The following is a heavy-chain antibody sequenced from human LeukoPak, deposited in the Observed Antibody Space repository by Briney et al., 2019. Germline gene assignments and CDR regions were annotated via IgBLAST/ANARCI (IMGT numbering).Heavy chain of an antibody. V-gene: IGHV4-61*01. CDR2: IQYSGST. D-gene: IGHD3-22*01. CDR1: GDSVSGISFY. CDR3: ARYYDRSGYWSTPHFDY. J-gene: IGHJ4*02. Sequence: SETLSLTCTVSGDSVSGISFYWSWIRQPPGKGLQYIGYIQYSGSTNYNPSLKSRVTISVDTSKNQFSLKLSSVTAADTAVYYCARYYDRSGYWSTPHFDYWGQGTLVTDSS.